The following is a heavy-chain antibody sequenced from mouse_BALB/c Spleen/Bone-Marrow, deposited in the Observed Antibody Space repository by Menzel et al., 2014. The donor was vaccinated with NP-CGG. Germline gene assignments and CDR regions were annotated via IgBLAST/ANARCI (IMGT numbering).Heavy chain of an antibody. Sequence: EVMLVESGGGLVQPGGSLRLSCTTSGFTFTDYYMSWVRQPPGKALEWLAFIRNKAYGYTTEYSASVRGQFTISRDNSQSILYLQMNTLRAEDSATYYCARFPMDYWGQGTSVTVSS. CDR3: ARFPMDY. J-gene: IGHJ4*01. CDR1: GFTFTDYY. CDR2: IRNKAYGYTT. V-gene: IGHV7-3*02.